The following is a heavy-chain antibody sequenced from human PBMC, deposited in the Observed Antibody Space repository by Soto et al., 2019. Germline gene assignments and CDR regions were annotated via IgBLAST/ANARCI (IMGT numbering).Heavy chain of an antibody. Sequence: QVQLVQSGAEVKKPGASVKVSCKASGYTFTNYGISWVRQAPGQGLEWMGWISAYNRNTNYAQKFQGRVTMTTDTSTNTAYMDLRSLRFDDTAVYYCSRDRSSSGYWGQGTLGTVSS. V-gene: IGHV1-18*01. CDR2: ISAYNRNT. CDR3: SRDRSSSGY. J-gene: IGHJ4*02. D-gene: IGHD6-6*01. CDR1: GYTFTNYG.